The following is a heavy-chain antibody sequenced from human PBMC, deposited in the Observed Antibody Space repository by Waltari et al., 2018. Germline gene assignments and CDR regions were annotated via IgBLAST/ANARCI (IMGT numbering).Heavy chain of an antibody. CDR3: AKRDSFRAFDI. V-gene: IGHV3-33*06. CDR2: IWDDGINK. D-gene: IGHD4-4*01. J-gene: IGHJ3*02. CDR1: GFTFSSYG. Sequence: QVQLVESGGGVVQPGRSLRLSCAASGFTFSSYGMHWVRQAPGKGLEWVAVIWDDGINKYYADSVKGRFTISRDNSKNTLYLQMNSLRAEDTAVYYCAKRDSFRAFDIWGQGTMVTVSS.